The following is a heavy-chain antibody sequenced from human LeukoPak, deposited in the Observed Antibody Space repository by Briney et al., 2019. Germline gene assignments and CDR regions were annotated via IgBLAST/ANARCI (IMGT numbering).Heavy chain of an antibody. CDR1: GFTISTSV. CDR3: AKTSASYL. CDR2: ISGSGGTT. Sequence: GGSLRLSCAASGFTISTSVMSWVRQAPGKGLEWVSSISGSGGTTYYADSVKGRFAISRDNSENTLYLQMNNLGADDTAVYYCAKTSASYLWGQGTLVTVSS. D-gene: IGHD2-21*01. J-gene: IGHJ4*02. V-gene: IGHV3-23*01.